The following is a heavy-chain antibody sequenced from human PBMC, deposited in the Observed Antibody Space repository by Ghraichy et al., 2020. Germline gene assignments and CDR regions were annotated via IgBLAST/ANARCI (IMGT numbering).Heavy chain of an antibody. CDR1: GYTFTSYG. D-gene: IGHD2-2*01. V-gene: IGHV1-18*04. CDR2: ISAYNGNT. Sequence: ASVKVSCKASGYTFTSYGISWVRQAPGQGLEWMGWISAYNGNTNYAQKLQGRVTMTTDTSTSTAYMELRSLRSDDTAVYYCASYCSSTSCPGSYYYYGMDVWGQGTTVTVSS. J-gene: IGHJ6*02. CDR3: ASYCSSTSCPGSYYYYGMDV.